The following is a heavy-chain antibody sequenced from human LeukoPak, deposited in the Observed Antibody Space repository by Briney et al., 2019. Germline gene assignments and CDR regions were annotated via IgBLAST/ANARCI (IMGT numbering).Heavy chain of an antibody. Sequence: ASVKVSCKASGYTFTGYYMHWVRQAPGQGLEWMGRINPNSGGTNYAQKFQGRVTMTRDTSISTAYMELSRLRSDDTAVYYCARDLNIVATIRRGDFDYWGQGTLVTVSS. V-gene: IGHV1-2*02. J-gene: IGHJ4*02. CDR2: INPNSGGT. CDR3: ARDLNIVATIRRGDFDY. D-gene: IGHD5-12*01. CDR1: GYTFTGYY.